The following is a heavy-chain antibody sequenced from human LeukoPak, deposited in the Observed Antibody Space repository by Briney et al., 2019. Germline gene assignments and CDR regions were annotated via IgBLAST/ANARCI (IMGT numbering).Heavy chain of an antibody. CDR2: ISSSGSTI. CDR3: ARGSVYYYDSSGHWGY. D-gene: IGHD3-22*01. V-gene: IGHV3-48*03. J-gene: IGHJ4*02. Sequence: PGGSLRLSCAASGFTFSSYEMNWVRQAPGKGLEWASYISSSGSTIYYADSVKGRFTISRDNAKNSLYLQMNSLRAEDTAVYYCARGSVYYYDSSGHWGYWGQGTLVTVSS. CDR1: GFTFSSYE.